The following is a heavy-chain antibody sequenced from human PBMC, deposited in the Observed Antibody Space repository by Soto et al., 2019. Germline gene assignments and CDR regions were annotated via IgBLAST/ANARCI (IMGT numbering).Heavy chain of an antibody. CDR2: INPSDSQT. Sequence: WESLKISCKVSGYSYPGYWITWVRQKPGKGLYWMGRINPSDSQTYYSPSFRGHVTISATKSITTVFLQWSSLRASDTAMYYCARQIYDSDTGPNFQYYFDSWGQGTLVTVSS. V-gene: IGHV5-10-1*01. D-gene: IGHD3-22*01. J-gene: IGHJ4*02. CDR3: ARQIYDSDTGPNFQYYFDS. CDR1: GYSYPGYW.